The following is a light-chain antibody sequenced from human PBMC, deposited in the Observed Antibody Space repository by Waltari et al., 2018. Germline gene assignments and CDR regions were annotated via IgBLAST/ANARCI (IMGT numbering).Light chain of an antibody. CDR3: HLWDGLLDHVV. CDR1: DIGGRS. J-gene: IGLJ2*01. Sequence: SYILTQPPSVSVAPGQAASITCGGADIGGRSVLWYQQRPGQAPILIVFGSSDRPSGIPERFSGSRSGNTATLTISRVEAGDEADYFRHLWDGLLDHVVFGGGTKLTVL. V-gene: IGLV3-21*02. CDR2: GSS.